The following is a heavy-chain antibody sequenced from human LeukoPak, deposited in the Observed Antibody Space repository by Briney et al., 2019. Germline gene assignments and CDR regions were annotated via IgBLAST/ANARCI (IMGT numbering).Heavy chain of an antibody. Sequence: PGGSLRLSCAASGFTFSSYAMSWVRQAPGKGLEWVAVIWYDGSDKYYVDSVKGRFTISRDTSKNTLYLRMNSLRAEDTAVYYCAKDLTLYDSSGFFDYWGQGTLVTVSS. D-gene: IGHD3-22*01. CDR2: IWYDGSDK. CDR1: GFTFSSYA. J-gene: IGHJ4*02. V-gene: IGHV3-33*06. CDR3: AKDLTLYDSSGFFDY.